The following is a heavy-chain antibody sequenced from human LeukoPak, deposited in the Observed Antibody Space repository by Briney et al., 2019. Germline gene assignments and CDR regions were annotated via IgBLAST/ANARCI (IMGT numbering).Heavy chain of an antibody. D-gene: IGHD1-26*01. Sequence: PGRSLRLSCAASGFTFDDYAMHWVRQAPGKGLEWVSGISWNSGSIGYADSVKGRFTISRDNAKNSLYLQMNSLRAEDMALYYCAKDMGYSGSYRAFDIWGQGTMVTVSS. J-gene: IGHJ3*02. CDR1: GFTFDDYA. CDR2: ISWNSGSI. CDR3: AKDMGYSGSYRAFDI. V-gene: IGHV3-9*03.